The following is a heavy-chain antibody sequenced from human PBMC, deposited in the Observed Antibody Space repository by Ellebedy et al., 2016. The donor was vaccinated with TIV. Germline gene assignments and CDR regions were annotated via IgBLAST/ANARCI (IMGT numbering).Heavy chain of an antibody. Sequence: GESLKISCAASGFTFSSYGMHWVRQAPGQGLEWVAVIWYDGSNKYYADSVKGRFTISRDNSKNTLYLQMNSLRAEETAVYYCARAMTHYDILTGHYYFDYWGQGTLVTVSS. J-gene: IGHJ4*02. CDR3: ARAMTHYDILTGHYYFDY. CDR1: GFTFSSYG. V-gene: IGHV3-33*08. CDR2: IWYDGSNK. D-gene: IGHD3-9*01.